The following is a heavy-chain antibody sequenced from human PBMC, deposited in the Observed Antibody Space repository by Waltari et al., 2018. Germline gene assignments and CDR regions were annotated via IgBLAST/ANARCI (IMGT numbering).Heavy chain of an antibody. J-gene: IGHJ5*02. Sequence: VELQESGPGLVKPSQTLSLTCSVSGGSINRAFYSWNWIRQPAGKGLEWIGRIYTSGDTNYNPSLKTRVSISVDTSRNQFSLKLTSVTAADTAVYYCARDLRHPSYYDFSFDTWGQGSLVTVSS. D-gene: IGHD3-3*01. V-gene: IGHV4-61*02. CDR2: IYTSGDT. CDR1: GGSINRAFYS. CDR3: ARDLRHPSYYDFSFDT.